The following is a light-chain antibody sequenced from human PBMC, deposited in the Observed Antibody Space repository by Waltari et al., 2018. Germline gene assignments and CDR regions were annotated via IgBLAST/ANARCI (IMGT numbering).Light chain of an antibody. CDR3: QQYNDCPPT. CDR1: QRFGSN. CDR2: GAS. V-gene: IGKV3-15*01. J-gene: IGKJ4*01. Sequence: EIVMTQSPATLSGSVGERATLSCRASQRFGSNLAWYQLKPGQAPRLLLSGASTRATGIPARFSGSGSGTEFTLTISSLQSEDFAVYYCQQYNDCPPTFGGGTKVEIK.